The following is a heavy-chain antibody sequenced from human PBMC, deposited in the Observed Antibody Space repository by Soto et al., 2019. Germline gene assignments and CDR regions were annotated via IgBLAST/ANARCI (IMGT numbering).Heavy chain of an antibody. Sequence: ASVKVSCKASGYTFTSYDINWLRQATGQGLEWMGWMNPNSGNTGYAQKFQGRVTMTRNTSISTAYMELSSLRSEDTAVYYCARIRYQLLYYYYYMDVWGKGTTVTVSS. CDR1: GYTFTSYD. D-gene: IGHD2-2*01. CDR2: MNPNSGNT. V-gene: IGHV1-8*01. CDR3: ARIRYQLLYYYYYMDV. J-gene: IGHJ6*03.